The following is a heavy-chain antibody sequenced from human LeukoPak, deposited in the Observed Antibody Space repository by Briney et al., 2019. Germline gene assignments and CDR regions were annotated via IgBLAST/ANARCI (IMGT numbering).Heavy chain of an antibody. Sequence: ETLSLTCTVSGGSINSYYWSWVRQAPGKGLEWVANIKQDGSHKNYADSVKGRFTISRDNAKNSLYLQMNSLRAEDTAVYYCARETPDSSGWDWGQGTLVTVSS. CDR3: ARETPDSSGWD. CDR2: IKQDGSHK. CDR1: GGSINSYY. J-gene: IGHJ4*02. D-gene: IGHD6-19*01. V-gene: IGHV3-7*01.